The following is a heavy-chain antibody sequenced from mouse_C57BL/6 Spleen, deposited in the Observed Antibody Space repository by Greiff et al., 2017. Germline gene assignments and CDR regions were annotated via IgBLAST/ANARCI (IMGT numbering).Heavy chain of an antibody. J-gene: IGHJ1*03. CDR2: IDPSDSYT. CDR3: ARGTDYGGNFDV. V-gene: IGHV1-69*01. Sequence: QVQLQQPGAELVMPGASVKLSCKASGYTFTSYWMHWVKQRPGQGLEWIGEIDPSDSYTNYNQKFKGKSTVTVDKSSSTAYMQLSSLTSEDSAVYYCARGTDYGGNFDVWGTGTTVTVSS. CDR1: GYTFTSYW. D-gene: IGHD2-4*01.